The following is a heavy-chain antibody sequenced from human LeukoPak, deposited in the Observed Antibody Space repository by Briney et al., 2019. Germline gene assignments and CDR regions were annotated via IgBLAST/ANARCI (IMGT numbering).Heavy chain of an antibody. D-gene: IGHD2-2*02. CDR2: ISGSGGNT. Sequence: PGGSLRLSCAASGFTFTIYSMTWVRQAPGKGLEWVSAISGSGGNTYYTDSVKGRFTISRDNSKNMLYLQMNSLRAGDTAVYYCAKLGLGSTSTYNPLGHWGQGTLVTVSS. CDR3: AKLGLGSTSTYNPLGH. V-gene: IGHV3-23*01. CDR1: GFTFTIYS. J-gene: IGHJ4*02.